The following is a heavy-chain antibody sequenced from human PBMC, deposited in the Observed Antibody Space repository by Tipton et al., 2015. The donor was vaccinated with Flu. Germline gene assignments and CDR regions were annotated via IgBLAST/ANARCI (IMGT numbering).Heavy chain of an antibody. J-gene: IGHJ5*02. D-gene: IGHD3-3*01. CDR3: ARDTMYYDFWSGYYAGLDP. Sequence: TLSLTCTVSGGSISSYYWSWIRQPPGKGLEWIGYIYYSGSTNYNPSLKSRVTISVDTSKNQFSLKLSSVTAADTAAYYCARDTMYYDFWSGYYAGLDPWGQGTLVTVSS. V-gene: IGHV4-59*01. CDR2: IYYSGST. CDR1: GGSISSYY.